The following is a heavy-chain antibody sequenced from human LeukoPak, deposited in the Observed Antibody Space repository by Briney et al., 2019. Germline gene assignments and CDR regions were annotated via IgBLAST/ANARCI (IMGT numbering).Heavy chain of an antibody. D-gene: IGHD3-3*01. Sequence: ASVTVSFKASGYTFTVYYMHWVRQAPGQGLEWMGWINPNSGGTNYSQKFQGRVTITRDTSISTAYMELSRLRSDDTAVYYCARLPIYYDFWSGYHFDYWGQGTLVTVSS. CDR1: GYTFTVYY. CDR2: INPNSGGT. CDR3: ARLPIYYDFWSGYHFDY. V-gene: IGHV1-2*02. J-gene: IGHJ4*02.